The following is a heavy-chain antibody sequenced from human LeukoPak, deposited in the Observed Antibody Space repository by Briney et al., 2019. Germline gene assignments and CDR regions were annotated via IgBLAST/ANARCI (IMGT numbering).Heavy chain of an antibody. V-gene: IGHV3-33*01. CDR2: IWFDGSNK. Sequence: PGGSLRLSCAASGFIFSNDAMHWVRQAPGKGLEWVAFIWFDGSNKHYADSVKGRFTISRDNSVDTLYLQMNSLRAEDTAVYYCVRDPSGSGFAFDSWGQGALVTVSS. CDR1: GFIFSNDA. D-gene: IGHD1-1*01. CDR3: VRDPSGSGFAFDS. J-gene: IGHJ4*02.